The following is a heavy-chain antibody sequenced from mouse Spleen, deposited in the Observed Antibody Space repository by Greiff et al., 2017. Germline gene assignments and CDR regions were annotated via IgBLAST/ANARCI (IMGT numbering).Heavy chain of an antibody. V-gene: IGHV1-59*01. D-gene: IGHD2-3*01. CDR3: ARSDDGYFYY. J-gene: IGHJ2*01. CDR2: IDPSDSYT. Sequence: QVQLQQPGAELVRPGTSVKLSCKASGYTFTSYWMHWVKQRPGQGLEWIGVIDPSDSYTNYNQKFKGKATLTVDTSSSTAYMQLSSLTSEDSAVYYCARSDDGYFYYWGQGTTLTVFS. CDR1: GYTFTSYW.